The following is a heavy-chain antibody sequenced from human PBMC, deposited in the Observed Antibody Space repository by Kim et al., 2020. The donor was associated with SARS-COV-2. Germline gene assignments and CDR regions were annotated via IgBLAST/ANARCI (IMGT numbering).Heavy chain of an antibody. CDR1: GGTFSSYA. V-gene: IGHV1-69*04. CDR3: AREGTRDAFDI. Sequence: SVKVSCKASGGTFSSYAISWVRQAPGQGLEWMGRIIPILGIANYAQKFQGRVTITADKSTSTAYMELSSLRSEDTAVYYCAREGTRDAFDIWGQGTMVTVSS. J-gene: IGHJ3*02. CDR2: IIPILGIA. D-gene: IGHD2-2*01.